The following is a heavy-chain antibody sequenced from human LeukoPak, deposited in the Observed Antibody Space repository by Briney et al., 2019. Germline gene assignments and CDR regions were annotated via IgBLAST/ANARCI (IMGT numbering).Heavy chain of an antibody. J-gene: IGHJ4*02. Sequence: PGGSLRLSCAASVFTFSSYAMSWVRQAPGKGLEWVSAISGSGGSTYYADSVKGRVTISRDNSKNTLYLQMNSLRAEDTAVYYCAKVRSSGGYFDYWGQGTLVTVSS. D-gene: IGHD6-19*01. CDR2: ISGSGGST. CDR1: VFTFSSYA. V-gene: IGHV3-23*01. CDR3: AKVRSSGGYFDY.